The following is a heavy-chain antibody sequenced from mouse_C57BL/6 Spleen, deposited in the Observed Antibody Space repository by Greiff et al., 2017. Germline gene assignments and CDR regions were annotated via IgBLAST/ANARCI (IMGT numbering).Heavy chain of an antibody. V-gene: IGHV1-54*01. CDR2: INPGSGGT. J-gene: IGHJ2*01. Sequence: VQLQQSGAELVRPGTSVKVSCKASGYAFTNYLIEWVKQRPGQGLEWIGVINPGSGGTNYNEKFKGKATLTADKSSSTAYMQLSSLTSEDSAVYFCARNLYDGLDYWGQGTTLTVSS. CDR1: GYAFTNYL. D-gene: IGHD2-3*01. CDR3: ARNLYDGLDY.